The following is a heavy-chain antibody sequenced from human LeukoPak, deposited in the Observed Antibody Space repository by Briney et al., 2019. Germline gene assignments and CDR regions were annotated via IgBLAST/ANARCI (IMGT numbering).Heavy chain of an antibody. CDR2: ISDNGNVT. D-gene: IGHD5-12*01. Sequence: GGSLRLSCSASGFAFSSHPMHWVRQPPGKGLEYVSAISDNGNVTYYADSVKGRFTISRDNSKNTLSLQMNSLRAEDTALYYCAKEWLRFDYWGQGTLVTVSS. J-gene: IGHJ4*02. CDR1: GFAFSSHP. V-gene: IGHV3-64*04. CDR3: AKEWLRFDY.